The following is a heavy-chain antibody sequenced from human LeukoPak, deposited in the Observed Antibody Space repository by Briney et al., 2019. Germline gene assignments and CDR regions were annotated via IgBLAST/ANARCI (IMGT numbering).Heavy chain of an antibody. CDR2: ITGAGSI. V-gene: IGHV3-21*01. J-gene: IGHJ4*02. CDR3: VRDVIHSYFDI. Sequence: PGGSLRLSCAPSGFTFRSHSLDWVRQAPGKGLEWVSSITGAGSIQYADSVQGRFTISRGNTQNSIFLQMNSLRAEDTAVYYCVRDVIHSYFDIWGQGILVTVSS. CDR1: GFTFRSHS. D-gene: IGHD2/OR15-2a*01.